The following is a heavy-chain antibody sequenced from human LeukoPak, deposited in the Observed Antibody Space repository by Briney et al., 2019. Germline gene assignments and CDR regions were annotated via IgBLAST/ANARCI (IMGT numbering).Heavy chain of an antibody. CDR3: ARHGGTLDYFDS. D-gene: IGHD1-26*01. Sequence: SETLSLTCSVSNGSISTYYWSWIRQSPGKGLEWIGYISYGGATTYNPSLKRRVTISVDSPKNHFSLRLTSLTAADTALYYCARHGGTLDYFDSRGPGSLVTVSS. V-gene: IGHV4-59*08. CDR1: NGSISTYY. J-gene: IGHJ4*02. CDR2: ISYGGAT.